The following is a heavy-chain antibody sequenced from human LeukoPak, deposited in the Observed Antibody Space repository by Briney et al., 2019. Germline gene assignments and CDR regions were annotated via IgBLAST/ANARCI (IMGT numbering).Heavy chain of an antibody. J-gene: IGHJ4*02. V-gene: IGHV3-21*01. CDR1: GFTFSSYG. CDR2: ISSSSSYT. Sequence: SGGPLRLSCAASGFTFSSYGMNWVRQAPGKGLEWVSSISSSSSYTYYADSVKGRFTISRDNAKNSLYLQMNSLRAEDTAVYYCARVISPTYGSGTYRDYWGQGTLVTVSS. D-gene: IGHD3-10*01. CDR3: ARVISPTYGSGTYRDY.